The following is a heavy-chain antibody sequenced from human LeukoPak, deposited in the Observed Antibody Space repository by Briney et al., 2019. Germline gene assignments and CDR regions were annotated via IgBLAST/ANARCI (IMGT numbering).Heavy chain of an antibody. CDR1: GTSITYGGYT. V-gene: IGHV4-30-4*07. CDR2: IYYSGTT. Sequence: SETLSLTCAVSGTSITYGGYTWNWIRQPPGKGLEWIGYIYYSGTTFYNPSFKSRVTMSLESAKNQLSLKLRSVTAADTAVYYCARSHWEQDTSTYAYWGQGSLVTVSS. J-gene: IGHJ4*02. CDR3: ARSHWEQDTSTYAY. D-gene: IGHD1-26*01.